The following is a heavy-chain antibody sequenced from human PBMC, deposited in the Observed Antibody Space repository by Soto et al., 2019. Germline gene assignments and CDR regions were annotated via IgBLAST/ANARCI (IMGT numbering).Heavy chain of an antibody. CDR2: IYDSGRT. CDR3: ARSSRSYFDY. Sequence: QVQLQESGPGLVKPSQTLSLTCTVSGGSISRSGYFWSWIRQHPGKGLEWIGYIYDSGRTYYNPSLKSRVFLSVDTSKNQFSLNLTSVTAADTAMYYGARSSRSYFDYWGQGTLVTVSS. J-gene: IGHJ4*02. CDR1: GGSISRSGYF. V-gene: IGHV4-31*03.